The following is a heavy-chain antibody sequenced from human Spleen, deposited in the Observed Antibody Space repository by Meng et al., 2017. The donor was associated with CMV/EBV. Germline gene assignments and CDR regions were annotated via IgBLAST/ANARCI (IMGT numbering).Heavy chain of an antibody. J-gene: IGHJ6*02. V-gene: IGHV3-43D*03. CDR3: ARDSFWSAYYYGMDV. CDR2: ISWDGGST. D-gene: IGHD3-3*01. CDR1: GFTFDDYA. Sequence: GESLKISCAASGFTFDDYAMHWVRQAPGKGLEWVSLISWDGGSTYYADSVKGRLTISRDNRKNSLYLQMNSLRAEDTALYYCARDSFWSAYYYGMDVWGQGTTVTVSS.